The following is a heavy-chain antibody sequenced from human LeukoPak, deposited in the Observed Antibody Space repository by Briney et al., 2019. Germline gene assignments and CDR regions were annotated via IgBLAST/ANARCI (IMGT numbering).Heavy chain of an antibody. CDR1: GFTFSSYA. J-gene: IGHJ4*02. CDR3: AKDLRRSGYLGVYDY. D-gene: IGHD3-22*01. V-gene: IGHV3-30*18. Sequence: GGSLRLSCAASGFTFSSYAMSWVRQAPGKGLEWVAVISYDGSNKYYADSVKGRFTISRDNSKNTLYLQMNSLRAEDTAVYYCAKDLRRSGYLGVYDYWGQGTLVTVSS. CDR2: ISYDGSNK.